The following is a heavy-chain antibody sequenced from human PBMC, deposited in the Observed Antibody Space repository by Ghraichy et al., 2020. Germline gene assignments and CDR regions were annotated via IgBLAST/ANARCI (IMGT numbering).Heavy chain of an antibody. CDR3: ARQALPYYDSSGYYRDDAFDI. CDR2: IYYSGST. CDR1: GGSISSSSYY. V-gene: IGHV4-39*01. D-gene: IGHD3-22*01. Sequence: SETLSLTCTVSGGSISSSSYYWGWIRQPPGKGLEWIGSIYYSGSTYYNPSLKSRVTISVDTSKNQFSLKLSSVTAADTAVYYCARQALPYYDSSGYYRDDAFDIWGQGTMVTVSS. J-gene: IGHJ3*02.